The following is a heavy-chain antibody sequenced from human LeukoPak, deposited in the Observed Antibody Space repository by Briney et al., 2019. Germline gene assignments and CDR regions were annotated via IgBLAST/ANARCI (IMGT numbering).Heavy chain of an antibody. J-gene: IGHJ4*02. Sequence: GGSLRLSCAASGFTFSSYAMTWVRQAPGKGLEWVSAISGNGGSTYYADSVKGRFTISRDNSKNTLYLQMNSLRAEDTAVYYCAKGGSFSEGHIDYWGQETLVTVSS. CDR3: AKGGSFSEGHIDY. CDR1: GFTFSSYA. V-gene: IGHV3-23*01. D-gene: IGHD1-14*01. CDR2: ISGNGGST.